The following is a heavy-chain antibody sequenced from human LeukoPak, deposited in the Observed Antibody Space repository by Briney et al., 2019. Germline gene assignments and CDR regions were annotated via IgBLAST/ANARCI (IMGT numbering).Heavy chain of an antibody. V-gene: IGHV4-34*01. CDR1: GGSFSGYY. D-gene: IGHD3-3*01. Sequence: SETLSLTCAVYGGSFSGYYWSWIRQPPGKGLELIGEINHSGSTNYYPSLKSRVTISVDTSKNQFSLKLSSVTAADTAVYYCAREAPEVTIFGVVIRKYYYYYYYMDVWGKGTTVTVSS. CDR3: AREAPEVTIFGVVIRKYYYYYYYMDV. J-gene: IGHJ6*03. CDR2: INHSGST.